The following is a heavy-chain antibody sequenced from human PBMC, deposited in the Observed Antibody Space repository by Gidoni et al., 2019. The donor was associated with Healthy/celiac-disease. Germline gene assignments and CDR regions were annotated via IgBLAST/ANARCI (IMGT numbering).Heavy chain of an antibody. V-gene: IGHV4-31*03. J-gene: IGHJ5*02. CDR1: GGSISSGGYY. Sequence: QVQLQESGPGLVKPSQTLSLTCTVSGGSISSGGYYWSWIRQHPGKGLEWIGYIYYSGSTYYNPSLKSRVTISVDTSKNQFSLKLSSVTAADTAVYYCARDQALGALGGSGTGWFDPWGQGTLVTVSS. CDR2: IYYSGST. D-gene: IGHD3-10*01. CDR3: ARDQALGALGGSGTGWFDP.